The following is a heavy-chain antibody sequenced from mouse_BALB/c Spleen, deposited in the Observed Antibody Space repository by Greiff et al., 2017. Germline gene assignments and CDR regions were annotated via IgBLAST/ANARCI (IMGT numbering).Heavy chain of an antibody. CDR1: GFTFSSYA. Sequence: EVMLVESGGGLVKPGGSLKLSCAASGFTFSSYAMSWVRQTPEKRLEWVASISSGGSTYYPDSVKGRFTISRDNARNILYLQMSSLRSEDTAMYYCARGGFITTVVGYYYAMDYWGQGTSVTVSS. V-gene: IGHV5-6-5*01. D-gene: IGHD1-1*01. CDR3: ARGGFITTVVGYYYAMDY. J-gene: IGHJ4*01. CDR2: ISSGGST.